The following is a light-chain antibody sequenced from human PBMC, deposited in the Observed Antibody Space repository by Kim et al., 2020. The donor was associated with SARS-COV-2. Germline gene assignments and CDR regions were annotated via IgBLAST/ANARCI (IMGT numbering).Light chain of an antibody. J-gene: IGLJ3*02. CDR3: AAWDDSLSVGV. V-gene: IGLV1-47*01. CDR2: RNN. Sequence: GQRITISSSGSSPNIGSNYVYWYQQLPGTAPKLLIYRNNQRPSGVPARFSGSKSGTSASLAIGGLRSEDEADYYCAAWDDSLSVGVFGGGTQLTVL. CDR1: SPNIGSNY.